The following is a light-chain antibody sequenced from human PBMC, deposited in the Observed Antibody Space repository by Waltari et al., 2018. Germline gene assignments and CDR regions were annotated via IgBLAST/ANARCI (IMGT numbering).Light chain of an antibody. CDR2: NAY. CDR3: AAWDVSLSRYV. V-gene: IGLV1-47*01. Sequence: QSVLTQPPSASGTPGQRVTIPCSGSTSNVGRDNVSWYQQLPGTAPTLLIYNAYPRPSGVPDRFSGSKSGTSASLAISGLRSEDEGDYYCAAWDVSLSRYVFGTGTQVTVL. CDR1: TSNVGRDN. J-gene: IGLJ1*01.